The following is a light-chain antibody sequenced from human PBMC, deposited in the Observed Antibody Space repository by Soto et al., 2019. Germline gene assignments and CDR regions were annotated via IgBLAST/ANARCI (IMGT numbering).Light chain of an antibody. V-gene: IGLV6-57*01. CDR1: SGSIASNY. CDR3: QSYDSNNPWV. Sequence: NFMLIQPHSVSDSPGKTVTISCTRSSGSIASNYVQWYRQRPGSSPTTVIFEDKHRPSGVPNRFSGSIDSSSNSASLTISGLKTEDEADYYCQSYDSNNPWVFGGGTKVTVL. CDR2: EDK. J-gene: IGLJ3*02.